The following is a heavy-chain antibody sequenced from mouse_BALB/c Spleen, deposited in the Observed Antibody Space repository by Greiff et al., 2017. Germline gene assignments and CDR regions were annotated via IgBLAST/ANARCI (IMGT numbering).Heavy chain of an antibody. J-gene: IGHJ3*01. CDR3: ARRGTAY. CDR2: IDPANGNT. V-gene: IGHV14-3*02. CDR1: GFNIKDTY. Sequence: EVQLQQSGAELVKPGASVKLSCTASGFNIKDTYMHWVKQRPEQGLEWIGRIDPANGNTKYDPKFQGKATITADTSSNTAYMELRSLTSEDSAVYYCARRGTAYWGQGTLVTVSA. D-gene: IGHD2-14*01.